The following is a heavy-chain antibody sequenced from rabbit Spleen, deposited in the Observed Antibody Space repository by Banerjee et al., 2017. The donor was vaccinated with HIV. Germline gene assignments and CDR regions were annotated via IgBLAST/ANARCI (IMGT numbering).Heavy chain of an antibody. V-gene: IGHV1S45*01. J-gene: IGHJ6*01. D-gene: IGHD8-1*01. CDR1: GFSFSHDYD. CDR3: ARDTGSSFSSYGWDL. CDR2: IYTGNGKT. Sequence: QEQLEESGGDLVKPEGSLTLTCKASGFSFSHDYDMCWVRQAPGKGLEWIGCIYTGNGKTYYAGWAKGRFTISKASSTTVTLQMTSLTAADTATYFCARDTGSSFSSYGWDLWAQGPWSPS.